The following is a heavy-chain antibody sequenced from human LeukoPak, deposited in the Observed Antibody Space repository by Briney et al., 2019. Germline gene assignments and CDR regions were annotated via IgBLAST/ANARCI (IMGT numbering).Heavy chain of an antibody. V-gene: IGHV4-39*01. Sequence: PSGTLSLTCTVSGGSISSSSYYWGWIRQPPGKGLEWIGSIYYSGGTYYNPSLKSRVTISVDTSKNQFSLKLSSVTAADPAVYYCARHRGVAGPDDYWGQGTLVTVSS. CDR2: IYYSGGT. CDR3: ARHRGVAGPDDY. J-gene: IGHJ4*02. CDR1: GGSISSSSYY. D-gene: IGHD6-19*01.